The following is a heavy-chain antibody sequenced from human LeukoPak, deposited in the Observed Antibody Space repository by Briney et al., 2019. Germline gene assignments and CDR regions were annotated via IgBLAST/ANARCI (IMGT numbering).Heavy chain of an antibody. CDR3: ASLVVAATPDWFDP. CDR2: ISASGGTI. CDR1: GFTFNNYA. Sequence: GGSLRLSCAASGFTFNNYAMSWVRQAPGKGLEWVSAISASGGTIYYADSVKGRFTISRDSAKNSLYLQMNSLRAEDTAVYYCASLVVAATPDWFDPWGQGTLVTVSS. J-gene: IGHJ5*02. V-gene: IGHV3-23*01. D-gene: IGHD2-15*01.